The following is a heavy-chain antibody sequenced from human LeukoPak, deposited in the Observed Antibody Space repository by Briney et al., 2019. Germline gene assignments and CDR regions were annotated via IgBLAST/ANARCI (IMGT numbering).Heavy chain of an antibody. CDR1: GFTFSTYW. V-gene: IGHV3-7*01. CDR3: ARELVEWELPGCLGY. J-gene: IGHJ4*02. Sequence: GGSLRLSCVVSGFTFSTYWMSWVRQAPGKGLEWVANIKQDGSEKHYVDSVKGRFTNSRDNAKNSLYLQMNSLRAEDTAVYYCARELVEWELPGCLGYWGQGTLVTVSS. CDR2: IKQDGSEK. D-gene: IGHD1-26*01.